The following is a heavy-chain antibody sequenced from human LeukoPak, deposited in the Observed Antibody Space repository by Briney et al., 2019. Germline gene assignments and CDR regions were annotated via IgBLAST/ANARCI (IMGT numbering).Heavy chain of an antibody. D-gene: IGHD2-8*02. Sequence: PSDTLSLTCAVYGGSFSGYYWSWIRQPPGKGLEWIGEINHSGSTNYNPSLKSRVTISVDTSKNQFSLKLSSVTAADTAVYYCARGPGPGLFDPWGQGTLVTVSS. J-gene: IGHJ5*02. CDR3: ARGPGPGLFDP. V-gene: IGHV4-34*01. CDR2: INHSGST. CDR1: GGSFSGYY.